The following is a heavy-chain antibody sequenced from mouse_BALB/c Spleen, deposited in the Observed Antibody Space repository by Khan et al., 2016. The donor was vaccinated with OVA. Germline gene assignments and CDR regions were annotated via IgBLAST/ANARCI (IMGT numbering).Heavy chain of an antibody. CDR2: ISSGGHYT. D-gene: IGHD1-1*02. CDR3: ARLAYYYNSEGFAY. CDR1: GFTFSTYG. Sequence: EVELVESGGDIVKTGGSLKLSCAASGFTFSTYGMSWVRQTPDKRLEWVATISSGGHYTYYIDSVKGRFTISRDNAKNILYLQMTSLRSEDTAMYYCARLAYYYNSEGFAYWGQGTLVTVSA. J-gene: IGHJ3*01. V-gene: IGHV5-6*01.